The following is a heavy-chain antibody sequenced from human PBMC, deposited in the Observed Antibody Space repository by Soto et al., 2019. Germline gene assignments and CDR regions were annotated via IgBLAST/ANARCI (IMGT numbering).Heavy chain of an antibody. J-gene: IGHJ3*02. CDR1: GGSFSSYF. D-gene: IGHD1-1*01. V-gene: IGHV4-59*01. CDR2: IHYGGST. Sequence: SETLSLTCTVSGGSFSSYFWSWLRQPPGKGLEWIGYIHYGGSTNYNPSLKSRVTMSAGTSENQFSLRLTSVTAADTAVSYCARVNQLAPKRNAFDIWGQGTMVTVSS. CDR3: ARVNQLAPKRNAFDI.